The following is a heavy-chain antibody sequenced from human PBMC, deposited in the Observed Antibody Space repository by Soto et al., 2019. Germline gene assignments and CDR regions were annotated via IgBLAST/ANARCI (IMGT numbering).Heavy chain of an antibody. Sequence: SETLSLTCTVSGGSISSYDYYWSWIRQPPGKGLECIGYIYYSGSTYYNPSLKSRVTISVDTSKNQFSLKLSSVTAADTAVYYCARPTYNSGSPFDYWGQGTLVTVSS. CDR1: GGSISSYDYY. D-gene: IGHD1-20*01. V-gene: IGHV4-30-4*01. J-gene: IGHJ4*02. CDR2: IYYSGST. CDR3: ARPTYNSGSPFDY.